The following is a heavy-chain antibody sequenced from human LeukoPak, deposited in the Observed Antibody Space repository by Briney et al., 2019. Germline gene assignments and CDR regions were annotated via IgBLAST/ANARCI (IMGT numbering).Heavy chain of an antibody. Sequence: GESLKISCTGSGYSFTTYWIGWVRPMPGKGLEWMGIIYPGDSDARYSPSFQGQVTISVDKSISTAYLQWSSLKASDTAMYYCARQGRIVVVTTTHDAFDIWGQGTMVTVSS. D-gene: IGHD2-21*02. J-gene: IGHJ3*02. CDR2: IYPGDSDA. CDR1: GYSFTTYW. CDR3: ARQGRIVVVTTTHDAFDI. V-gene: IGHV5-51*01.